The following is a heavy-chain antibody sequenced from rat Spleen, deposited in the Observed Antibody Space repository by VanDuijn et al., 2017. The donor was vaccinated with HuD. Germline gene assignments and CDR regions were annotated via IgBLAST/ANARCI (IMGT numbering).Heavy chain of an antibody. V-gene: IGHV5S14*01. CDR2: ISTGGGNT. J-gene: IGHJ2*01. D-gene: IGHD1-10*01. CDR1: GFSFSDYN. CDR3: TRDWYNNYYFDY. Sequence: EVQLVESGGGLVQPGRSLKLSCAASGFSFSDYNMAWVRQTPKKGLEWVASISTGGGNTYYRDSVKGRFTISRDNAKNTQYLQMDSLRSEDTATYYCTRDWYNNYYFDYWGQGVMVTVSS.